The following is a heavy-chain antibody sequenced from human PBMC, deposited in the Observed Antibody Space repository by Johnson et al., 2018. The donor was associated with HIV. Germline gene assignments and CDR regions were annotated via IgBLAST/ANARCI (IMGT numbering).Heavy chain of an antibody. V-gene: IGHV3-30*18. CDR2: ISYDGTNK. D-gene: IGHD2-8*02. CDR1: QFTFNRYG. CDR3: AKNNEVWGLLLVDGFDV. J-gene: IGHJ3*01. Sequence: QVQLVESGGGFVQPGGSLRLSCAASQFTFNRYGMHWVRQAPGKGLEWVAVISYDGTNKYYADSVKGRFTISRDNSKNTLYLQVNSLRPEDTAVYYCAKNNEVWGLLLVDGFDVWGQGTLITVSS.